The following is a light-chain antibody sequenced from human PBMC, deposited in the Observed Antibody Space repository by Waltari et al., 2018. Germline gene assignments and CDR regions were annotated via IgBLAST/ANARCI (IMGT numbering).Light chain of an antibody. J-gene: IGLJ2*01. CDR2: DVS. V-gene: IGLV2-11*01. CDR1: SSDVGGYNY. CDR3: CSYAGSYTWE. Sequence: QSALTQPRSVSGSPGQSVPISCTGTSSDVGGYNYVSWYQQHPGKAPKLMIYDVSKRPSGVPDRFSGSKSGNTASLTISGLQAEDEADYYCCSYAGSYTWEFGGGTKLTVL.